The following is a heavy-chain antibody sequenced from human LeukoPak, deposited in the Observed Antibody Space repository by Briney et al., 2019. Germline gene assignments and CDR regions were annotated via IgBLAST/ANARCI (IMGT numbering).Heavy chain of an antibody. Sequence: ASVKVSCKASGYTFTSYYMHWVRQAPGQGLEWMGIINPSGGSTSYAQKFQGRVTMTRDTSTSTVYMELSSLRSEDTAVYYCARDGARITIFGVVIIRGEFDYWGQGTLVTVSS. CDR1: GYTFTSYY. J-gene: IGHJ4*02. CDR3: ARDGARITIFGVVIIRGEFDY. CDR2: INPSGGST. V-gene: IGHV1-46*01. D-gene: IGHD3-3*01.